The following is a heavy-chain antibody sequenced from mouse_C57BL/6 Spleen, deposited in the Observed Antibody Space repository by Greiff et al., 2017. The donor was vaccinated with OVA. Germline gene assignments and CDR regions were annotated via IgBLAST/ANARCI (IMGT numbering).Heavy chain of an antibody. Sequence: VQLQQSGPELVKPGASVKISCKASGYSFTSYYIHWVKQRPGQGLEWIGWIYPGSGNPKYNEKFKGKATLTADTSSSTAYMQLSSLTSEDSAVYYCASSSNWDYWYFDVWGTGTTVTVSS. J-gene: IGHJ1*03. CDR3: ASSSNWDYWYFDV. V-gene: IGHV1-66*01. CDR1: GYSFTSYY. D-gene: IGHD4-1*01. CDR2: IYPGSGNP.